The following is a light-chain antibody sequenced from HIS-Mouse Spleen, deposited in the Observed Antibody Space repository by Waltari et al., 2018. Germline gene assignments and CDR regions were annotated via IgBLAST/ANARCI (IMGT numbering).Light chain of an antibody. V-gene: IGLV2-8*01. CDR3: SSYAGSNNFGV. Sequence: QSALTQPPSASGSPGQSVTISCTGTSSDVGGYNYVSWYQQHPGKAPKLMIYEVSNRPPGVPDRFSGSKSGNTASLTVSGLQAEDEADYYCSSYAGSNNFGVFGGGTKLTVL. J-gene: IGLJ3*02. CDR1: SSDVGGYNY. CDR2: EVS.